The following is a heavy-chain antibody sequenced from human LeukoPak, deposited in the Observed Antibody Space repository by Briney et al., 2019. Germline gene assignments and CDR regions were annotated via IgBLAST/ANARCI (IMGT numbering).Heavy chain of an antibody. V-gene: IGHV3-33*01. CDR1: GFTFSSYG. D-gene: IGHD3-10*01. CDR3: ASGRLLWFGESYYFDY. CDR2: TWYDGSNK. Sequence: GGSLRLSCAASGFTFSSYGMHWVRQAPGKGLEWVAVTWYDGSNKYYADSVKGRFTISRDNSKNTLYLQMNSLRAEDTAVYYCASGRLLWFGESYYFDYRGQGTLVTVSS. J-gene: IGHJ4*02.